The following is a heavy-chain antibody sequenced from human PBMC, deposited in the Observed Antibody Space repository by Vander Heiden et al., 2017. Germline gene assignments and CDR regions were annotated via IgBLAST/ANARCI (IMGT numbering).Heavy chain of an antibody. CDR1: GGSISSCSFY. CDR3: ARTYYYGSGSYWTFDP. D-gene: IGHD3-10*01. J-gene: IGHJ5*02. Sequence: QLQLQESCPGLVKPSETLSLTCTVSGGSISSCSFYWGCIRQPPGKGLEWIGSIYYSGSTYYNPSLKSRVTISVDTSKNQFSLKLSSVTAADTAVYYCARTYYYGSGSYWTFDPWGQGTLVTVSS. V-gene: IGHV4-39*01. CDR2: IYYSGST.